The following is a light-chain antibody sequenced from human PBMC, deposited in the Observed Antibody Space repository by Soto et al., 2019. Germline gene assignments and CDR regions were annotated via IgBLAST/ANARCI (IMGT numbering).Light chain of an antibody. CDR3: QQYNDWPPT. Sequence: EIVMTQSPARLAVSPGERATLSCRARQRVGSDLAWYQQKPGQAPRLLIYGACSRANGVAGRVRGRGSGTEFTLTICSLPTQDFVVSYCQQYNDWPPTVGPGT. J-gene: IGKJ3*01. CDR1: QRVGSD. V-gene: IGKV3-15*01. CDR2: GAC.